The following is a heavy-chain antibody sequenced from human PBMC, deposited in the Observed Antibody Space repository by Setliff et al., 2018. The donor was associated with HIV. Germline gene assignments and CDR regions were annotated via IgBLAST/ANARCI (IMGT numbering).Heavy chain of an antibody. V-gene: IGHV4-59*01. Sequence: PSETLSLTCTVSGGSISSYYWSWIRQPPGKGLEWIGYIYYSGSTNYNPSLKSRVTISVDTSKNQFSLKLSSVTAADTAVYYCARGVVVAATRWFDPWGQGTLATVST. D-gene: IGHD2-15*01. CDR2: IYYSGST. CDR1: GGSISSYY. J-gene: IGHJ5*02. CDR3: ARGVVVAATRWFDP.